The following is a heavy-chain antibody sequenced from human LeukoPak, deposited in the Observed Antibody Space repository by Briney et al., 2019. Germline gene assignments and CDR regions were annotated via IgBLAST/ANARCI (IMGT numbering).Heavy chain of an antibody. V-gene: IGHV3-74*01. D-gene: IGHD2-15*01. CDR1: GFTFSSYW. Sequence: GGSLRLSCAASGFTFSSYWMHWVRQAPGKGLVWVSRINSDGSTTSYADSGKGRFTISRDNAENTLYLQMNSLRAEDTAVYHCARVRSGGTYYDYWGQGTLVTVSS. CDR2: INSDGSTT. CDR3: ARVRSGGTYYDY. J-gene: IGHJ4*02.